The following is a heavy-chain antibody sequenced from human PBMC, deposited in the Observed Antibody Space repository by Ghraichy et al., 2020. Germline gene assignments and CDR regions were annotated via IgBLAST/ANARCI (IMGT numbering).Heavy chain of an antibody. V-gene: IGHV6-1*01. CDR2: TYYRSKWYN. CDR3: AREGRGSGSRPNTNWFDP. Sequence: SQTLSLTCAISGDSVSSNSAAWNWIRQSPSRGLEWLGRTYYRSKWYNDYAVSVKSRITINPDTSKNQFSLQLNSVTPEDTAVYYCAREGRGSGSRPNTNWFDPWGQGTLVTVSS. J-gene: IGHJ5*02. D-gene: IGHD3-10*01. CDR1: GDSVSSNSAA.